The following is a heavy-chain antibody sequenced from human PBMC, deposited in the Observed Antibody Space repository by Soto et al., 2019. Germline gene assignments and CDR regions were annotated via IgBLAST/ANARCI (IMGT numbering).Heavy chain of an antibody. J-gene: IGHJ6*02. CDR2: ISSSSSYI. D-gene: IGHD6-13*01. Sequence: PGGSLRLSCAASGFTFSSYSMNWVRQAPGKGLEWVSSISSSSSYIYYADSVKGRFTISRDNAKNSLYLQMNSLRAEGTAVYYCARVDSSWYLHYYGMDAWGQGTTVTVSS. CDR1: GFTFSSYS. V-gene: IGHV3-21*01. CDR3: ARVDSSWYLHYYGMDA.